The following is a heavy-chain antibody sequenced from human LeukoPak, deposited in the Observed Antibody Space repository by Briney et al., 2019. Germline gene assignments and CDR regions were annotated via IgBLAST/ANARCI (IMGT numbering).Heavy chain of an antibody. J-gene: IGHJ4*02. CDR1: GGSINNYY. CDR2: IHYSGTT. CDR3: ARALFYGDPAGDY. V-gene: IGHV4-59*01. Sequence: PSETLSLTCTVSGGSINNYYWSWIRQPPGKGLEWIGYIHYSGTTNYNPSLKSPVTISLDTSKNQFSLKLSSVTAADTAVYYCARALFYGDPAGDYWGQGTLVTVSS. D-gene: IGHD4-17*01.